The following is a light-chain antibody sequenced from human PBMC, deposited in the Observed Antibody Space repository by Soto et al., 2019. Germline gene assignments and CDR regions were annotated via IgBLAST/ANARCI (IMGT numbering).Light chain of an antibody. CDR1: QGIGTY. CDR3: QKYNSAPLT. J-gene: IGKJ4*01. V-gene: IGKV1-27*01. CDR2: AAS. Sequence: IQLTQSPSSLSASVGDRVTVTCRASQGIGTYLVWYQQKRGKAPTVLIYAASTLQAGVPSRFSGSGSGTDFTLTISSLQPEDVAAYYCQKYNSAPLTFGGGTKVDIK.